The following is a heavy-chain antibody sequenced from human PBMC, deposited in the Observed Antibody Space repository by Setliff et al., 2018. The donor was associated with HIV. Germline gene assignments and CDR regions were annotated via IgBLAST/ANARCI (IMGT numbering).Heavy chain of an antibody. CDR2: ITWNSDKI. CDR1: GFRFEDYA. V-gene: IGHV3-9*01. CDR3: ARDRLESSWFGDLHYLDI. D-gene: IGHD3-10*01. J-gene: IGHJ6*04. Sequence: ASGFRFEDYAMHWVRQGPGKGLEWVSGITWNSDKIAYADSVKGRFTISRDNSKNTLYLQMNSLRAEDTAVYYCARDRLESSWFGDLHYLDIWGKGTTVTVSS.